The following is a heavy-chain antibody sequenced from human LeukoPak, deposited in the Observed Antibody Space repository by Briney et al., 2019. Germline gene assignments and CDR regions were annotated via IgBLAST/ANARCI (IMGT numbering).Heavy chain of an antibody. J-gene: IGHJ3*02. D-gene: IGHD3-3*01. V-gene: IGHV1-18*01. CDR2: ISAYNGNT. CDR1: GYTFTSYG. CDR3: ARDNGVLRFLEWLSSDDAFDI. Sequence: ASVKVSCKASGYTFTSYGISWVRPAPGQGLEWMGWISAYNGNTNYAQKLQGRVTMTTDTSTSTAYMELRSLRSDDTAVYYCARDNGVLRFLEWLSSDDAFDIWGQGTMVTVSS.